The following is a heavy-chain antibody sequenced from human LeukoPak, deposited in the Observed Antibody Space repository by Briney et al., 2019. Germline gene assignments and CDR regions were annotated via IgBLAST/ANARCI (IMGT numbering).Heavy chain of an antibody. CDR2: INPNSGGT. CDR3: ARDSYYYGSGSYAIRSNFDY. V-gene: IGHV1-2*02. Sequence: GASVKVSCKASGYTFTGYYMHWVRQAPGQGLEWMGWINPNSGGTNYAQKFQGRVTMTRDTSISTAYMELSRLRSDDTAVYYCARDSYYYGSGSYAIRSNFDYWGQGTLVTVSS. CDR1: GYTFTGYY. D-gene: IGHD3-10*01. J-gene: IGHJ4*02.